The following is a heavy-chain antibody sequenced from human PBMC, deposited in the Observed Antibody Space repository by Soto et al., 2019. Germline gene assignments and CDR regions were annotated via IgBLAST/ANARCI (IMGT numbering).Heavy chain of an antibody. CDR1: GGSLSGYC. CDR3: ARGLKGSGWSYYYYGMDV. V-gene: IGHV4-34*01. CDR2: INHSGST. D-gene: IGHD6-19*01. J-gene: IGHJ6*02. Sequence: LRLTYAVSGGSLSGYCWRWIRQPPGKGLEWIGEINHSGSTNYNPSLKSRVTISVDTSKNQFSLKLSSVTAADTAVYYCARGLKGSGWSYYYYGMDVWGQGTTVT.